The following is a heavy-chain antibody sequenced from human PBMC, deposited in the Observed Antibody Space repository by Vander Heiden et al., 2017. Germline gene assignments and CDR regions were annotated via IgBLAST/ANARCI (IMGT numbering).Heavy chain of an antibody. D-gene: IGHD6-19*01. CDR3: ARELAVAGTWYYYGMDV. CDR1: GFTFSSYS. CDR2: ISSSSSYI. V-gene: IGHV3-21*01. J-gene: IGHJ6*02. Sequence: EVQLVESGGGLVKPGGSLRLSCAASGFTFSSYSMNWVRQAPGKGLEWVSSISSSSSYIYYADSVKGRFTISRDNAKNSLYLQMNSLRAEDTAVYYCARELAVAGTWYYYGMDVWGQGTTVTVAS.